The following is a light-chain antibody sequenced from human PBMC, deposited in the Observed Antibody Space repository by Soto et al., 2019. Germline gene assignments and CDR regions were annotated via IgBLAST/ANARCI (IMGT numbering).Light chain of an antibody. CDR2: DAS. CDR1: QSVSSY. Sequence: EIVLTQSPATLSLSPGERATLSCRASQSVSSYFAWYQQKPGQAPRLLIYDASNRATGIPARFSGSGSGTDFTLTISSLEPEDLAVYYCQQRDNCPLTCGQGTKVDIK. CDR3: QQRDNCPLT. V-gene: IGKV3-11*01. J-gene: IGKJ1*01.